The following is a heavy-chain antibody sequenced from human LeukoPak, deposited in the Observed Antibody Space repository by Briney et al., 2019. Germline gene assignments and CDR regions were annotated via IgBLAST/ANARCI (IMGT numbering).Heavy chain of an antibody. CDR3: AKRGNPAVGHHYLDV. D-gene: IGHD2-2*01. CDR2: ITLSGGNT. CDR1: GFTFSSYA. V-gene: IGHV3-23*01. J-gene: IGHJ6*03. Sequence: GGSLRLSCAASGFTFSSYAMHWVRQAPGKGLEWVSSITLSGGNTFYADSVMGRFTVSRDNSKNTLYLQMNSLSAEDTAVYYCAKRGNPAVGHHYLDVWGQGTTVTVSS.